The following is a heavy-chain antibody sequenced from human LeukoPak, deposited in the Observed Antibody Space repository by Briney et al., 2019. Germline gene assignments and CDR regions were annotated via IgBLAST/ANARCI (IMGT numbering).Heavy chain of an antibody. J-gene: IGHJ4*02. CDR1: GFNFNIYA. Sequence: GGSLRLSCAASGFNFNIYAMSWVRQAPGRGLEWVSSITSRDGTTYYADSVRGRFTISGDNSKNRLFLQMYSLRAEDTAVYFCARDRPNYYGSDGHYYRRDGDYWGQGTLVTVSS. CDR3: ARDRPNYYGSDGHYYRRDGDY. V-gene: IGHV3-23*01. CDR2: ITSRDGTT. D-gene: IGHD3-22*01.